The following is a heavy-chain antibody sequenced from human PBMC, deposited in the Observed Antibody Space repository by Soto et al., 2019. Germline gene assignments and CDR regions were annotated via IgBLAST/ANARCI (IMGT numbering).Heavy chain of an antibody. CDR2: MYYSGNT. CDR3: ATNVSRYSSGWYLLWFAP. J-gene: IGHJ5*02. Sequence: SETLSLTCTVSGGSINSSRYYYWGWIRQPPGKGLEWIGSMYYSGNTYYNPSLKSRVTISVDPSKNRLSLNLKSVTAADTAVYYCATNVSRYSSGWYLLWFAPWGRGTMVSVSS. D-gene: IGHD6-19*01. CDR1: GGSINSSRYYY. V-gene: IGHV4-39*02.